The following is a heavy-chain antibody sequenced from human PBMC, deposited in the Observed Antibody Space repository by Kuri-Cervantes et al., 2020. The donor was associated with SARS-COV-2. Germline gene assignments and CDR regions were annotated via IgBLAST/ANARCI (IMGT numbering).Heavy chain of an antibody. Sequence: GGSLRLSCAASGCTFSSYAMSWVRQAPGKGLEWVSAISGSGGSTYYADSVKGRFTISRVNSKNTLYLQMNSLRAEDTAVYYCARETNVVVPAAPTENWFDPWGQGTLVTVSS. CDR3: ARETNVVVPAAPTENWFDP. CDR1: GCTFSSYA. V-gene: IGHV3-23*01. J-gene: IGHJ5*02. D-gene: IGHD2-2*01. CDR2: ISGSGGST.